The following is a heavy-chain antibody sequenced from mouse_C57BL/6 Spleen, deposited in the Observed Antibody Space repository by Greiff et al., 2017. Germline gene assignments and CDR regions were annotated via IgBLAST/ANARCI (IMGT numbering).Heavy chain of an antibody. J-gene: IGHJ2*01. D-gene: IGHD1-1*01. CDR2: IDPENGDT. CDR1: GFNIKDDY. Sequence: EVKVVESGAELVRPGASVKLSCTASGFNIKDDYMHWVKQRPEQGLEWIGWIDPENGDTEYASKFQGKATITADTSSNTAYLQLSSLTSEDTAVYYCTPVTTGRNYFDYWGQGTTLTVSS. V-gene: IGHV14-4*01. CDR3: TPVTTGRNYFDY.